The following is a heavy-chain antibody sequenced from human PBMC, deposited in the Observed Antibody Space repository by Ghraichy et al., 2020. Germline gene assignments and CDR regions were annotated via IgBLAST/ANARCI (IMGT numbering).Heavy chain of an antibody. CDR1: GFTFSSYW. Sequence: GGSLRLSCAASGFTFSSYWMHWVRHAPGKGLVWVSRINSDGSSTSYADSVKGRFTISRDNAKNTLYLQMNSLRAEDTAVYYCARGSMVRGVISESWGQGTLVTVSS. V-gene: IGHV3-74*01. CDR2: INSDGSST. J-gene: IGHJ4*02. CDR3: ARGSMVRGVISES. D-gene: IGHD3-10*01.